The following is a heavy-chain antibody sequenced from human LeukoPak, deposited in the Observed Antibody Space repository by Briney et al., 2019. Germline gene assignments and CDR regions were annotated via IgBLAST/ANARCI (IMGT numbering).Heavy chain of an antibody. D-gene: IGHD6-19*01. CDR2: IIPIFGTA. Sequence: AASVKVSCKASGGTFSSYAISWVRQAPGQGLEWMGGIIPIFGTANYAQKFQGRVKITADESTSTAYMELSSLRSEDTAVYYCARHSGWYVFDYWGQGTLVTVSS. V-gene: IGHV1-69*13. CDR1: GGTFSSYA. J-gene: IGHJ4*02. CDR3: ARHSGWYVFDY.